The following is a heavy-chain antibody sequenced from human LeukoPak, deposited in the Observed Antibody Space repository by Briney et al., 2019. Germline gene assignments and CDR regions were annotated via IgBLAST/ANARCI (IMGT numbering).Heavy chain of an antibody. CDR2: ISSRSDYI. D-gene: IGHD2-2*01. V-gene: IGHV3-21*04. J-gene: IGHJ4*02. Sequence: PGGSLRLSCAASGFTFSSYSMNWVRQAPGKGLEWVSSISSRSDYIYYADSVKGRFTISRDNAKNSLYLQMNSLRAEDTALYYCARDSTRTSGLFAYWGRGTLVTVSS. CDR3: ARDSTRTSGLFAY. CDR1: GFTFSSYS.